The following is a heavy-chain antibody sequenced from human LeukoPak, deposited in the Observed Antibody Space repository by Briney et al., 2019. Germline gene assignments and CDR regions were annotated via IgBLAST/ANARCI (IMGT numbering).Heavy chain of an antibody. Sequence: SETLSLTCTVSGGSISSYYWSWIRQPPGKGLEWIGYIYYSGSTNYNPSLKSRVTISVDTSKNQFSLKLSSVTAADTAVYSCARVGQDSSGYYSRNNWFDPWGQGTLVTVSS. CDR3: ARVGQDSSGYYSRNNWFDP. D-gene: IGHD3-22*01. J-gene: IGHJ5*02. V-gene: IGHV4-59*01. CDR1: GGSISSYY. CDR2: IYYSGST.